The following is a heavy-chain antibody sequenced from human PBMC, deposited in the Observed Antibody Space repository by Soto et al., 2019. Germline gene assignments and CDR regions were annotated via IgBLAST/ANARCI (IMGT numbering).Heavy chain of an antibody. D-gene: IGHD3-3*01. CDR3: ARDFAYFDS. V-gene: IGHV4-61*01. Sequence: SETLSLTCTASGGSFKCGSYPWRRIRQHPGKGLEWIGTVYHTGRTSYSPSLKRRVSISMDTSKNQFTLNLDSVTAADTAVYFCARDFAYFDSWGQGTLVTVSS. CDR1: GGSFKCGSYP. J-gene: IGHJ4*02. CDR2: VYHTGRT.